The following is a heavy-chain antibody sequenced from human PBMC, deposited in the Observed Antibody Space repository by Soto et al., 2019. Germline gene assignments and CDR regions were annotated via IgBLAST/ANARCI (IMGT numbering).Heavy chain of an antibody. CDR1: GYTFTSYA. CDR3: ARDCWGCHDAFDI. CDR2: INAGNGNT. V-gene: IGHV1-3*01. J-gene: IGHJ3*02. D-gene: IGHD7-27*01. Sequence: ASVKVSCKASGYTFTSYAMHWVRQAPGQRLEWMGWINAGNGNTKYSQKLQGRVTMTTDTSTSTAYMELRSLRSDDTAVYYCARDCWGCHDAFDIWGQGTMVTVSS.